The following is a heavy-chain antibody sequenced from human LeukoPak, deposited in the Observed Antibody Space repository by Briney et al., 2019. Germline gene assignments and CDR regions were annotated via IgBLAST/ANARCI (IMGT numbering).Heavy chain of an antibody. J-gene: IGHJ4*02. CDR2: IRDDGSTR. Sequence: GGSLRLSCAASGFTFSRYGLHWVRQAPGKGLEWVAFIRDDGSTRYYADSVKGRFTASRNNSKNTLYLQMDSLRTEDTAVYYCAKVPHSWGLFDSWGQGTLVTVSS. D-gene: IGHD3-16*01. CDR3: AKVPHSWGLFDS. V-gene: IGHV3-30*02. CDR1: GFTFSRYG.